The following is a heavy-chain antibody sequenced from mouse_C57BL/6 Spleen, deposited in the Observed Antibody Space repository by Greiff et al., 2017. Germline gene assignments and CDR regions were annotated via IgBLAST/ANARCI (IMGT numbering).Heavy chain of an antibody. Sequence: QVQLQQPGAELVRPGSSVKLSCKASGYTFTSYWMDWVKQRPGQGLEWIGNIYPSDSETHYNQKFKDKATLTVDKSSSTAYMQLSSLTSEDSAVYYCAREDWDGYWGYWGQGTTVTVSS. CDR1: GYTFTSYW. J-gene: IGHJ2*01. CDR3: AREDWDGYWGY. V-gene: IGHV1-61*01. CDR2: IYPSDSET. D-gene: IGHD2-3*01.